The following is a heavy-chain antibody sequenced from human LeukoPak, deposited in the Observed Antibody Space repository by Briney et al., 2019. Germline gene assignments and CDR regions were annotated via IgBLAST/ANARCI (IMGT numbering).Heavy chain of an antibody. CDR1: GFTFSDYA. CDR3: GTVAAGYYFDN. CDR2: ISGSGDDT. J-gene: IGHJ4*02. Sequence: GGSLRLSCAASGFTFSDYAMSWVRQAPGKGLEWVSAISGSGDDTYYADSVKGRFTISRDNTKKSLYLQMNSLRAEDTALYYCGTVAAGYYFDNWGQGTLVTVSS. V-gene: IGHV3-23*01. D-gene: IGHD3-9*01.